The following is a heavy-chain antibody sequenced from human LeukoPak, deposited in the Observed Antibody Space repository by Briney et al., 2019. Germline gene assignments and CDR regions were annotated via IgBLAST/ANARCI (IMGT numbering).Heavy chain of an antibody. D-gene: IGHD2-2*01. CDR3: AKSLGGAIVVVPAADY. Sequence: PGGSLRLSCAASGFTFSSYAMSWVRQAPGKGLGWVSAISGSGGSTYYADSVKGRFTISRDNSKNTLYLQMNSLRAEDTAVYYCAKSLGGAIVVVPAADYWGQGTLVTVSS. CDR2: ISGSGGST. J-gene: IGHJ4*02. CDR1: GFTFSSYA. V-gene: IGHV3-23*01.